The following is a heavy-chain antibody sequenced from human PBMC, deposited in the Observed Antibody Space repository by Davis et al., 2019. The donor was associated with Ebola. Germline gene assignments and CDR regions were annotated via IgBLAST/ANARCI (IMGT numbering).Heavy chain of an antibody. J-gene: IGHJ3*02. CDR3: ARDFPAQDSRGYYHNTFDI. CDR2: ISSSSSTI. CDR1: GFTFSSYA. D-gene: IGHD3-22*01. V-gene: IGHV3-48*02. Sequence: GESLKISCAASGFTFSSYAMSWVRQAPGKGLEWVSYISSSSSTIYYADSVKGRFTISRDNAKNSLYLLMNSLRDEDTAVYYCARDFPAQDSRGYYHNTFDIWGQGTMVTVSS.